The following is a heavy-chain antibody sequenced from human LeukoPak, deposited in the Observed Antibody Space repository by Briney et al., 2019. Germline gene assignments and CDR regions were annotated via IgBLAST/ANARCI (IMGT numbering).Heavy chain of an antibody. CDR1: GGSFSGYY. D-gene: IGHD3-10*01. Sequence: SETLSLTCAVYGGSFSGYYWSWIRQPPGKALEWIGEINHSGSTNYNPSLKSRVTISVDTSKNQFSLKVSSVTAADRAAYSCADHLWFGEFPADLWGRGTLVTVSS. CDR3: ADHLWFGEFPADL. J-gene: IGHJ2*01. CDR2: INHSGST. V-gene: IGHV4-34*01.